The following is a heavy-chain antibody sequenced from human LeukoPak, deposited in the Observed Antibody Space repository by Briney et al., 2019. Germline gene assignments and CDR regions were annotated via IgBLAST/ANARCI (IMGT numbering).Heavy chain of an antibody. Sequence: SETLSLTCTVSGGSISSYYWSWIRQPAGQGLEWIGRIYTSGSTNYNPSLKSRVTMSVDTSKNQFSLKLSSVTAADTAVYYCAREACSSTSCYFDYWGQGTLVTVSS. CDR2: IYTSGST. CDR1: GGSISSYY. V-gene: IGHV4-4*07. CDR3: AREACSSTSCYFDY. D-gene: IGHD2-2*01. J-gene: IGHJ4*02.